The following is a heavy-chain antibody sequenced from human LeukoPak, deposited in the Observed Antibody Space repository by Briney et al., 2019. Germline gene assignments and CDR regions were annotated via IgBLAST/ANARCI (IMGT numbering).Heavy chain of an antibody. J-gene: IGHJ4*02. D-gene: IGHD3-16*02. V-gene: IGHV3-23*01. CDR2: INSNGNT. CDR1: GFSISGYA. Sequence: GGSLRLSCAASGFSISGYAMSWVRQAPGKGLEWVSGINSNGNTYNADSVKGRFTISRDNSKNTLYLQMNSLRAEDTAVYYCAKDHRITFGGVIAPDYWGQGTLVTVSS. CDR3: AKDHRITFGGVIAPDY.